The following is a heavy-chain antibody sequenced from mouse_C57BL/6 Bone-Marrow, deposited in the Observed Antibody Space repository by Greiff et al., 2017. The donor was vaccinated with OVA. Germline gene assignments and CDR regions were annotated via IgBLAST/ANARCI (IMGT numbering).Heavy chain of an antibody. CDR1: GFSFNTYA. J-gene: IGHJ3*01. Sequence: EVQRVESGGGLVQPKGSLKLSCAASGFSFNTYAMNWVRQAPGKGLEWVARMRSKSNNYATYYADSVKDRFTISRDDSESMLYLQMNNLKTEDTAMYYCVRHVGWVPFAYWGQGTLVTVSA. CDR3: VRHVGWVPFAY. V-gene: IGHV10-1*01. CDR2: MRSKSNNYAT. D-gene: IGHD1-1*02.